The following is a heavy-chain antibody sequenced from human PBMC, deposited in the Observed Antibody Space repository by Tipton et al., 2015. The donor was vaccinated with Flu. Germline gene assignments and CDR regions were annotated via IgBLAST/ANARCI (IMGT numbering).Heavy chain of an antibody. CDR3: ARAIAAAGSH. CDR1: GFTFSDYW. Sequence: SLRLSCAAAGFTFSDYWMSWVRQAPGEGLEWVANIKQDGSEKYYVGSVKGRFTISRDNAKNSLYLQMHSLRAEDTAVYYCARAIAAAGSHWGQGILVTVSS. J-gene: IGHJ4*02. D-gene: IGHD6-13*01. V-gene: IGHV3-7*01. CDR2: IKQDGSEK.